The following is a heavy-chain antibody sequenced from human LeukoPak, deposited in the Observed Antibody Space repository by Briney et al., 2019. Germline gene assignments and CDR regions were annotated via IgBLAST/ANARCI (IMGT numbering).Heavy chain of an antibody. CDR2: ISSNGKTI. D-gene: IGHD2-15*01. CDR3: AKQLGYCSDGSCYFPY. V-gene: IGHV3-23*01. Sequence: QTGGSLRLSCATSGFTFSSYNMNWVRQAPGKGLEWVSFISSNGKTIHYADSVQGRFTISRDNSKSTLCLQMNSLRAEDTAVYYCAKQLGYCSDGSCYFPYWGQGTLVTVSS. J-gene: IGHJ4*02. CDR1: GFTFSSYN.